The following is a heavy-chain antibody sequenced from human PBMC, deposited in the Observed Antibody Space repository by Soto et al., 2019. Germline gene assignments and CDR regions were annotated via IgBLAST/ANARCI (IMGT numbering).Heavy chain of an antibody. D-gene: IGHD3-3*01. CDR1: GYPVTAYY. V-gene: IGHV1-2*02. CDR2: INPATGAA. J-gene: IGHJ3*02. CDR3: ARGGGVGVAGSAAFDM. Sequence: QLHLVQSGAVVKKPGASVTVSCSASGYPVTAYYMHWVRQAPGRGLEWMGGINPATGAAKYTQTFQGRVTMTRDTSTSTVFMELSGPTSEDTAVFYCARGGGVGVAGSAAFDMWGQGTVVTVSS.